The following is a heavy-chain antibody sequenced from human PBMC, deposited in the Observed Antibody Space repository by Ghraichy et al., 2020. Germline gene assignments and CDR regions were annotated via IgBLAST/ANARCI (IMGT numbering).Heavy chain of an antibody. CDR3: AREELELQYYYYGMDV. V-gene: IGHV3-74*01. CDR2: INSDGSST. J-gene: IGHJ6*02. CDR1: GFTFSSYW. D-gene: IGHD1-7*01. Sequence: GGSLRLSCAASGFTFSSYWMHWVRQAPGKGLVWVSRINSDGSSTSYADSVKGRFTISRDNAKNTLYLQMNSLRAEDTAVYYCAREELELQYYYYGMDVWGQGTTVTVSS.